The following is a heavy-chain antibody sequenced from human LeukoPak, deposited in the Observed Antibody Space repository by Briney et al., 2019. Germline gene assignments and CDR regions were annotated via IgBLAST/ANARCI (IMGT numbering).Heavy chain of an antibody. V-gene: IGHV3-21*06. J-gene: IGHJ4*02. CDR1: GFTFSSYA. CDR2: IDSSGGYM. Sequence: PGGSLRLSCAASGFTFSSYAMSWARQAPGKGLEWVSSIDSSGGYMFYADSVKGRFIISRDNAKDSLYLQMNSLRVEDTAVYYCLRGDRRDYWGQGTLVTVSS. CDR3: LRGDRRDY.